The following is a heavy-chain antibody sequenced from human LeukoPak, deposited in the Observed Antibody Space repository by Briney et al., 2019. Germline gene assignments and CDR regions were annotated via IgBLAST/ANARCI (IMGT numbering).Heavy chain of an antibody. V-gene: IGHV3-30*18. CDR3: AKDRAMVRGVHKTH. J-gene: IGHJ4*02. CDR2: ISYDGSNK. CDR1: GFTFSSYG. D-gene: IGHD3-10*01. Sequence: PGGSLRLSCAASGFTFSSYGMHWVRQAPGKGLEWVAVISYDGSNKYYADSVKGRFTISRDNSKNTLYLQMNSLRAEDTAVYYCAKDRAMVRGVHKTHWGQGTLVTVSS.